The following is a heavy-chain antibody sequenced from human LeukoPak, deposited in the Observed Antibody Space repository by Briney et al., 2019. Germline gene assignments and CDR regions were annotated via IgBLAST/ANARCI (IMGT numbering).Heavy chain of an antibody. CDR2: IYHSGST. V-gene: IGHV4-30-2*01. Sequence: SQTLSLTCAVSGGSISSGGYSWSWIRQPPGKGLEWIGYIYHSGSTYYNPSLKSRVIISVDRSKNQFSLKLSSVTAADTAVYYCASLVYGEFDYWGQGTLVTVSS. CDR3: ASLVYGEFDY. J-gene: IGHJ4*02. D-gene: IGHD4-17*01. CDR1: GGSISSGGYS.